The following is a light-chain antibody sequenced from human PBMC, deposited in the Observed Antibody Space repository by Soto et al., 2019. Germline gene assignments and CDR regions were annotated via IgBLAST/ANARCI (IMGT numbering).Light chain of an antibody. CDR3: QQYNSHWSWA. Sequence: DIQMTQSPSTLASSAGDRVTITCRASQRISNWLAWYQQKPGKAPKLLIYQASNLQEGVPSRFSGSGFGTEFTLTISSLQTEDFAMYYCQQYNSHWSWAFGQGTKVEI. J-gene: IGKJ1*01. CDR2: QAS. CDR1: QRISNW. V-gene: IGKV1-5*03.